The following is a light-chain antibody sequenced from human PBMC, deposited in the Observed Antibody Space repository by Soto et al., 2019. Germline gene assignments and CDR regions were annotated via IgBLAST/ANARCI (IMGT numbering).Light chain of an antibody. CDR1: QSRGSNF. J-gene: IGKJ5*01. V-gene: IGKV3-20*01. CDR3: QLYGISPH. CDR2: ASS. Sequence: SCQTSQSRGSNFLAWYQHKPGQAPRLLIYASSNRATGIPDRFSGSASGTDFTLTINRLEPEDFAVYYCQLYGISPHFGQGTRLEIK.